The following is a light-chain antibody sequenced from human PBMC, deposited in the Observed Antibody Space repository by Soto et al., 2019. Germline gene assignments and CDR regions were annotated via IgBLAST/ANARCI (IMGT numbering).Light chain of an antibody. J-gene: IGLJ1*01. CDR2: DVN. Sequence: QSALTQPRSVSGSPGQSVTISCTGSSSDVGAYNFASWYQQHPGAAPKLLIHDVNKRPPGVPDRFSASKSGNTASLTISGLQAEDEADYYCCSYAGEYKYVFGSGTKLTV. CDR3: CSYAGEYKYV. V-gene: IGLV2-11*01. CDR1: SSDVGAYNF.